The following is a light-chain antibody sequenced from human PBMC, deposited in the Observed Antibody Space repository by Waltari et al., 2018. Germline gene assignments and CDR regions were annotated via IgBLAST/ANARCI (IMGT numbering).Light chain of an antibody. CDR3: ATWDDSLIGLV. CDR1: GSNIGNSY. V-gene: IGLV1-47*01. CDR2: KND. Sequence: QCVLLPPPSPSETPGQRVTISCSGRGSNIGNSYVYRYQQLQGAAPRLLIYKNDQRPSGVPDRFSASKSVTSASLAISGLRSEDEADYHCATWDDSLIGLVFGGGTKLTVL. J-gene: IGLJ2*01.